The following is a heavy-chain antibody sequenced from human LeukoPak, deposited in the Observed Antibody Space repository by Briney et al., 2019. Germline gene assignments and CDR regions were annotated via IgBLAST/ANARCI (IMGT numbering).Heavy chain of an antibody. CDR3: AKEPGRAAAAQNNWFDP. V-gene: IGHV3-23*01. CDR2: ISGSGGST. Sequence: PGGSLRLSCAASGFIFSNYAMSWVRQAPGKGLEWVSIISGSGGSTYYVDSVKGRFTIFRDNSKNTLYLQMNSLRAEDTAVYYCAKEPGRAAAAQNNWFDPWGQGTLVTVSS. CDR1: GFIFSNYA. D-gene: IGHD6-13*01. J-gene: IGHJ5*02.